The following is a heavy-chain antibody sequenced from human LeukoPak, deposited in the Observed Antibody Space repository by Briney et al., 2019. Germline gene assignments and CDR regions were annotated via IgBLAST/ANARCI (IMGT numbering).Heavy chain of an antibody. V-gene: IGHV1-2*02. CDR2: INPNSGGT. Sequence: ASVKVSCKASVYTFTGYYMHWVRQAPGQGLEWMGWINPNSGGTNYAQKFQGRVTMTRDTSISTAYMELSRLRSDDTAVYYCAREGATYYYDSSGYRTLDYWGQGTLVTVS. CDR1: VYTFTGYY. J-gene: IGHJ4*02. D-gene: IGHD3-22*01. CDR3: AREGATYYYDSSGYRTLDY.